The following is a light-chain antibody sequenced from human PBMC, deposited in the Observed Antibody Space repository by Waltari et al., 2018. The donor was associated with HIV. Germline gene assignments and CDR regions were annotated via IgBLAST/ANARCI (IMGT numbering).Light chain of an antibody. CDR1: KLGDKY. CDR3: QAWDSSRV. J-gene: IGLJ2*01. V-gene: IGLV3-1*01. CDR2: QDS. Sequence: SYELTQPPSVSVSPGQTASITCSGDKLGDKYACWYQQKPGQSPVLVIYQDSKRPSGIPERFSGSNSGNTATLTIGGTQAMDEADYYCQAWDSSRVFGGGTKLTVL.